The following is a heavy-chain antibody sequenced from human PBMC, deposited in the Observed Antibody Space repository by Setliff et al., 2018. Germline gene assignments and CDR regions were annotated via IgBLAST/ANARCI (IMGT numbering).Heavy chain of an antibody. CDR2: IIPIFGTA. CDR3: ARGDVYSGSYYHFDY. D-gene: IGHD1-26*01. Sequence: GASVKVSCKASGGTFSSYAITWVRQAPGQGLEWMGGIIPIFGTAKYAQKFQGRVTITADQSTRTAYMELSSLTSEDTAIYYCARGDVYSGSYYHFDYWGQGTLVTVSS. V-gene: IGHV1-69*13. CDR1: GGTFSSYA. J-gene: IGHJ4*02.